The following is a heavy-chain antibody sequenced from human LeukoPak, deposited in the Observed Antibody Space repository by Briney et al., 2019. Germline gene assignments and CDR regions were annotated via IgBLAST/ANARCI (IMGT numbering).Heavy chain of an antibody. V-gene: IGHV1-2*02. J-gene: IGHJ3*02. CDR2: INPNSGGT. CDR1: GYTFTGYY. D-gene: IGHD3-3*01. CDR3: ARGTFVLRFLEWLGGDAFDI. Sequence: GASVKVSCKASGYTFTGYYMHWVRQAPGQGLEWMGWINPNSGGTNYAQKFQGRVTMTRDTSISTAYMEVSRLRSDDTAVYYCARGTFVLRFLEWLGGDAFDIWGQGTMVTVSS.